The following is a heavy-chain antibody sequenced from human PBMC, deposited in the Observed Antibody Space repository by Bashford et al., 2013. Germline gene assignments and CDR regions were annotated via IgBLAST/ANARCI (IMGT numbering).Heavy chain of an antibody. J-gene: IGHJ4*02. V-gene: IGHV5-10-1*01. Sequence: GESLKISCKGSGYSFTSYWIGWVRQMPGKGLEWMGRIDPSDSYTNYSPSFQGHVTISADKSISTAYLQWSSLKASDTAMYYCARHVSDSGHFDYWGQGTLVTVSS. CDR3: ARHVSDSGHFDY. CDR2: IDPSDSYT. CDR1: GYSFTSYW. D-gene: IGHD2-21*02.